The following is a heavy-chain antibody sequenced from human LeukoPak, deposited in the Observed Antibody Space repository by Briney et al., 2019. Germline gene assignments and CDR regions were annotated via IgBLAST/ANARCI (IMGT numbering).Heavy chain of an antibody. V-gene: IGHV3-33*01. CDR2: IWYDGSNK. CDR1: GFTFSSYG. J-gene: IGHJ3*02. CDR3: ARDGREQWLVPKYAFDI. D-gene: IGHD6-19*01. Sequence: GRSLRLSCAASGFTFSSYGMHWVRQAPGKGLEWVAVIWYDGSNKYYADSVKGRFTISRDNSKNTLYLQMNSLRAEDTAVYYCARDGREQWLVPKYAFDIWGQGTMVTVSS.